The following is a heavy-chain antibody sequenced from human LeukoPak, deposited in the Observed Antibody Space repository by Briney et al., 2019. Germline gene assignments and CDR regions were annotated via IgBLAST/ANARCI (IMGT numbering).Heavy chain of an antibody. J-gene: IGHJ3*02. CDR1: GFTFSSYS. CDR2: ISSSSSTI. Sequence: GGSLRLSCAASGFTFSSYSMNWVRQAPGKGLEWVSYISSSSSTIYYADSVKGRFTISRDNAKNSLYLQMDSLRAEDTAVYYCARGVGEATVRRAAFDIWGQGTMVTVSS. CDR3: ARGVGEATVRRAAFDI. V-gene: IGHV3-48*01. D-gene: IGHD4-17*01.